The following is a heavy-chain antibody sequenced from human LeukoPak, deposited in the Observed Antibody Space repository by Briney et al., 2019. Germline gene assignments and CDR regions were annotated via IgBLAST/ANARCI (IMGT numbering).Heavy chain of an antibody. D-gene: IGHD6-19*01. CDR3: ARGVAGSYYYYTDV. Sequence: ASVKVSCKSSGGTFSSYAISWVRQAPGQGLELMGLINPKRGGTNYPQEFPVRVTMTRDTAITTAYMELSRLRSDDTAVYYCARGVAGSYYYYTDVWGKGTPVTISS. V-gene: IGHV1-2*02. CDR1: GGTFSSYA. CDR2: INPKRGGT. J-gene: IGHJ6*03.